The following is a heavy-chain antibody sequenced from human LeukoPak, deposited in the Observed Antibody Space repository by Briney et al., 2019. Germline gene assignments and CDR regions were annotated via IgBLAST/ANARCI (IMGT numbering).Heavy chain of an antibody. V-gene: IGHV3-23*01. CDR2: ISGSGGST. CDR1: GFTFSSYA. D-gene: IGHD3-3*01. CDR3: AKVNDGFWSGYYPNWFDP. Sequence: GGSLRLSCAASGFTFSSYAMSWVRQAPGKGLEWVSAISGSGGSTYYADSAKGRFTISRDNSKNTLYLQMNSLRAEDTAVYYFAKVNDGFWSGYYPNWFDPWGQGTLVTVSS. J-gene: IGHJ5*02.